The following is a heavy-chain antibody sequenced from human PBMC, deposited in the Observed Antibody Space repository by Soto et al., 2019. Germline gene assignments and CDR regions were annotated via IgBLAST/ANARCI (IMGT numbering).Heavy chain of an antibody. D-gene: IGHD6-6*01. CDR2: TYYRSKWYN. V-gene: IGHV6-1*01. CDR3: ARDGIAARRSHPFDY. Sequence: SQTLSLTCVISGDSVSSNSAAWNWIRQSPSRGLEWLGRTYYRSKWYNDYAESVKSRITINPDTSKNQFSLQLNSVTPEDTAVYYCARDGIAARRSHPFDYRGQGTLVTVSS. J-gene: IGHJ4*02. CDR1: GDSVSSNSAA.